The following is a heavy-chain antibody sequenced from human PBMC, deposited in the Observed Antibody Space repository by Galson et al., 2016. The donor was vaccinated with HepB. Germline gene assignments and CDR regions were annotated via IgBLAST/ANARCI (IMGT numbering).Heavy chain of an antibody. CDR2: ISGESTYR. J-gene: IGHJ5*02. Sequence: SLRLSCAASGFTFSDYYMTWIRQAPGKGLEYVSYISGESTYRHYADSVKGRFTISRDNGQNPVDLQMNNLRVEDTALYYCARIFLRKTNWFDPWGQGTLVTVSS. V-gene: IGHV3-11*06. CDR1: GFTFSDYY. CDR3: ARIFLRKTNWFDP.